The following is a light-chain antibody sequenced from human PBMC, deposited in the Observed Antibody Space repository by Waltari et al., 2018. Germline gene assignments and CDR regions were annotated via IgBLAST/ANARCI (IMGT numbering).Light chain of an antibody. CDR3: QQYYSTPDT. J-gene: IGKJ3*01. CDR2: WAS. CDR1: QSVLSSSNNKNY. Sequence: DIVMTQSPDSLAVSLGERATINCKSSQSVLSSSNNKNYLAWYQQKPGQPPKLLIYWASTRESGFPDRFRGSGSGTDFTLTISRLQAEEVAVYYCQQYYSTPDTFGPGTKVDI. V-gene: IGKV4-1*01.